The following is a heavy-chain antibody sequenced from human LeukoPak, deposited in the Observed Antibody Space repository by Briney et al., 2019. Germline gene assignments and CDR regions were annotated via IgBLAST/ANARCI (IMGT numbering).Heavy chain of an antibody. D-gene: IGHD3-22*01. V-gene: IGHV4-59*08. CDR3: ARHVYYYDSSGYLDY. J-gene: IGHJ4*02. CDR1: GGSISCYY. CDR2: IYYSGST. Sequence: SETLSLTCTVSGGSISCYYWSWIQQPPGKGLEWIGYIYYSGSTNYTPSLKSRVTISVDTSKHQFSLKLSSVTAADTAVYYCARHVYYYDSSGYLDYWGQGTLVPVSS.